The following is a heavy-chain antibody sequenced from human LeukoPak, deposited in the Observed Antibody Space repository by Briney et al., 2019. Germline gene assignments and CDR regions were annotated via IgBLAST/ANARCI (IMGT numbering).Heavy chain of an antibody. CDR3: ARTQSQSGSYRYYFGY. V-gene: IGHV4-61*01. J-gene: IGHJ4*02. CDR1: GGSVSSVNHY. D-gene: IGHD1-26*01. CDR2: IYYNGNT. Sequence: SETLSLTCTVSGGSVSSVNHYWTWIRQPPGKGLEWIAYIYYNGNTNYNPPLKSRVTISVDTTKNQFSLKLNSVTAADTAVYYCARTQSQSGSYRYYFGYWGQGTLVTVSS.